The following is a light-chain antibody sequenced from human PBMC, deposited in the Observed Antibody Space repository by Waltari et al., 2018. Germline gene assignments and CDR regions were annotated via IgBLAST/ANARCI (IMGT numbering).Light chain of an antibody. CDR1: QSVGRT. J-gene: IGKJ1*01. CDR3: QHYVRLPVT. Sequence: ELVLTQSPGTMSLSSGARATLSCRTSQSVGRTLAWYQQKPGQAPRPLIYVASIMATGIPDRFSGSGSGTDFSLTISRLEPEDFAVYYCQHYVRLPVTFGQGTKVEIK. CDR2: VAS. V-gene: IGKV3-20*01.